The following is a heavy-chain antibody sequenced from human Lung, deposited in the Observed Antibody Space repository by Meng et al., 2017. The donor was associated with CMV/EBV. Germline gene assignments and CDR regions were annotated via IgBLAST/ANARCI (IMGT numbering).Heavy chain of an antibody. CDR2: IVADDYHT. CDR3: ARVKKTGVWFGP. V-gene: IGHV5-51*01. CDR1: QDTFSNYW. Sequence: GGSLGLXCKTSQDTFSNYWIGWVRQMPGKGLEWMGIIVADDYHTRNNPSFQGRVTLSVDKSNTTAYLYGSSLKASDTAIYHCARVKKTGVWFGPWGQGTQVTVSS. J-gene: IGHJ5*01.